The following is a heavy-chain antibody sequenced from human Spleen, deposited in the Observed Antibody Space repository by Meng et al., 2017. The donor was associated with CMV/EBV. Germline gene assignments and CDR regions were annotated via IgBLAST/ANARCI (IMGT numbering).Heavy chain of an antibody. CDR1: GFTFSSYW. D-gene: IGHD1-26*01. V-gene: IGHV3-74*03. CDR2: INSDGSDI. Sequence: GESLKISCAAYGFTFSSYWMHWVRQAPGKGLVWVSSINSDGSDIKYADSVKGRFIISRDNAKNTLYLQMSGLRAEDTAVYYCARDPVGWELPFDYWGLGTLVTVSS. CDR3: ARDPVGWELPFDY. J-gene: IGHJ4*02.